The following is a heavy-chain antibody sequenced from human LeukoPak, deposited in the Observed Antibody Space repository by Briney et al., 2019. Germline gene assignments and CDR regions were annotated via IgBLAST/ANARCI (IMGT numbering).Heavy chain of an antibody. CDR3: ARESNWGGDAFDI. Sequence: PGGSLRLSCAASGFTFSSYWMHWVRQAPGKGLVWVSRINSDGSSTSYADSVKGRFTISRDNAKNSLYLQMNSLRAEDTAVYYCARESNWGGDAFDIWGLGTMVTVSS. V-gene: IGHV3-74*01. CDR1: GFTFSSYW. D-gene: IGHD7-27*01. CDR2: INSDGSST. J-gene: IGHJ3*02.